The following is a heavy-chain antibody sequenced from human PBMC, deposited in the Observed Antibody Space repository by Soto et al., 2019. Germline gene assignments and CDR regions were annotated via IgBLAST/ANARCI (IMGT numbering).Heavy chain of an antibody. CDR2: IYYSGST. J-gene: IGHJ5*02. Sequence: SETLSLTCTVSGGSISSYYWSWIRQPPGKGLEWIGYIYYSGSTNYNPSLKSRVTISVDTSKNQFSLKLSSVTAADTAVYYCARDYMPQMVRGVMRYNWFEPWGQGTLVTVSS. V-gene: IGHV4-59*01. CDR1: GGSISSYY. CDR3: ARDYMPQMVRGVMRYNWFEP. D-gene: IGHD3-10*01.